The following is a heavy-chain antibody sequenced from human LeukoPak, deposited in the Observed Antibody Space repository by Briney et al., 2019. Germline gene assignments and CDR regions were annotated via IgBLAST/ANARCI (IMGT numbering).Heavy chain of an antibody. CDR1: GYTFTNYA. V-gene: IGHV1-2*02. CDR3: ARARLGFGGVPLDY. J-gene: IGHJ4*02. Sequence: ASVKVSCKASGYTFTNYAMNWVRQAPGQGLEWMGWIHPNSGGTNYAQKFQGRVTMTRDTSISTAYMELSRLRSDDTAVYYCARARLGFGGVPLDYWGQGTLVTVSS. D-gene: IGHD3-16*01. CDR2: IHPNSGGT.